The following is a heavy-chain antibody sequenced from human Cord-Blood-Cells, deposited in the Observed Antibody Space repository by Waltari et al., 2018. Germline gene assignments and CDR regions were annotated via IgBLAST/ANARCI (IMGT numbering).Heavy chain of an antibody. CDR3: ARGIGRSDAFDI. CDR2: IGTAGDT. CDR1: GFTFGSYA. J-gene: IGHJ3*02. Sequence: EVQLVESGGGLVQPGGSLRLSCAAFGFTFGSYALHWVRQATGKGLEWVSAIGTAGDTYYPGSVKGRFTISRENAKNSLYLQMNSLRAGDTAVYYCARGIGRSDAFDIWGQGTMVTVSS. V-gene: IGHV3-13*01. D-gene: IGHD1-26*01.